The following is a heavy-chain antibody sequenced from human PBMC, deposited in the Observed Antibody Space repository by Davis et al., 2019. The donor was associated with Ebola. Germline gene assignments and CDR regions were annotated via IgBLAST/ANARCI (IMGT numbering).Heavy chain of an antibody. CDR1: GFTFSSYG. V-gene: IGHV4-39*01. J-gene: IGHJ6*02. Sequence: GSLRLSCAASGFTFSSYGMHWVRQPPGKGLEWIGNMYYSGSTYCNPSLKSRVTVSVDTSKNQFSLKLSSVTAADTAVYYCARGHNYGSMVYGLDVWGQGTTVSVSS. CDR2: MYYSGST. D-gene: IGHD5-18*01. CDR3: ARGHNYGSMVYGLDV.